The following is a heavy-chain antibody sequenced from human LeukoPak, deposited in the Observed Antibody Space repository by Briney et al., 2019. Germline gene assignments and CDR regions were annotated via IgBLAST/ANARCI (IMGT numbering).Heavy chain of an antibody. J-gene: IGHJ4*02. CDR2: IYYSGSS. CDR1: GASFSSSTYY. V-gene: IGHV4-39*01. Sequence: PSETLSLTCTVSGASFSSSTYYWGWIRQPPGKGLEWIGSIYYSGSSYYNPSLKSRVTMSVDTSKNQFSLKLSSVTAADTAVYYCARHAGGISATGTRPFDYWGQGTLVTVSS. CDR3: ARHAGGISATGTRPFDY. D-gene: IGHD6-13*01.